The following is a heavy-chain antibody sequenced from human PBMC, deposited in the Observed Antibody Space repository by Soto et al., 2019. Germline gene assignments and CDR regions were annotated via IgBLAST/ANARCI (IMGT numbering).Heavy chain of an antibody. CDR2: IIPIFGTA. J-gene: IGHJ6*02. CDR1: GGTFSSYA. V-gene: IGHV1-69*01. D-gene: IGHD5-18*01. CDR3: ARELGVTAMDYYFYGMDV. Sequence: QVQLVQSGAEVKKPGSSVKVSCKASGGTFSSYAISWVRQAPGQGLEWMGGIIPIFGTANYAQKFQGIVTITEDESPSTAYMELRSLRSEDTAVYYCARELGVTAMDYYFYGMDVWGQGTTVTVYS.